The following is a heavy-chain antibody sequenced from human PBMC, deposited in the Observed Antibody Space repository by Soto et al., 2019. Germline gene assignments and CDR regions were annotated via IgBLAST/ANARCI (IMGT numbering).Heavy chain of an antibody. J-gene: IGHJ4*02. CDR1: GFTFSSYG. CDR3: GRGGGVVLMVYEGNFDY. D-gene: IGHD2-8*01. V-gene: IGHV3-33*01. Sequence: QVQLVESGGGVVQPGRSLRLSCAASGFTFSSYGMHWVRQAPGKGLEWVAVIWYDGSNKYYADSVKGRFTISRDNSKKTLYRQMNSLRAEDTGVYYCGRGGGVVLMVYEGNFDYWGQGTLVTVSS. CDR2: IWYDGSNK.